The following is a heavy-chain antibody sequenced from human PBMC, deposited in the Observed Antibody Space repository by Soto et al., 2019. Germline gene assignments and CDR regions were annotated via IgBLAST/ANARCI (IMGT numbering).Heavy chain of an antibody. V-gene: IGHV1-18*01. CDR2: ISAYNGNT. D-gene: IGHD3-3*01. J-gene: IGHJ3*02. CDR1: GYTFTSYG. CDR3: ARDIYDFWSGPDAFDI. Sequence: ASVKVSCKASGYTFTSYGISWVRQAPGQGLEWMGWISAYNGNTNYEQKNQGRVTMTTDTSTSTAYMELSSLRFDDTAVYYCARDIYDFWSGPDAFDIWGQGTMVTVSS.